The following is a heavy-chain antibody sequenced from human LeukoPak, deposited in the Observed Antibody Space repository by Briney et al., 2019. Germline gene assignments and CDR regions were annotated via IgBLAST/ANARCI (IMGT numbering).Heavy chain of an antibody. J-gene: IGHJ4*02. CDR3: ASCYYDSSGYYPPDY. V-gene: IGHV3-48*03. D-gene: IGHD3-22*01. Sequence: GGSLRLSCATSGFTFSNYAVSWVRQAPGKGLEWVSSISGSGSTIYYADSVKGRFTISRDNAKNSLYLQMNSLRAEDTAVYYCASCYYDSSGYYPPDYWGQGTLVTVSS. CDR2: ISGSGSTI. CDR1: GFTFSNYA.